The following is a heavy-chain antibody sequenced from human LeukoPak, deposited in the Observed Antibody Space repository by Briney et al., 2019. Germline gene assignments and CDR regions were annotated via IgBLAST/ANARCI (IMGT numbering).Heavy chain of an antibody. V-gene: IGHV3-15*01. CDR1: GFTFTNAW. J-gene: IGHJ3*02. CDR3: TTATIFTGVDAFDI. D-gene: IGHD3-9*01. CDR2: IKSKTDGGTT. Sequence: PGGSLRLSCAASGFTFTNAWMSWVRQAPGKGLEWVGRIKSKTDGGTTDYAAPVKGRFTISRDDSKNTLYLQMNSLKTEDTAVYYCTTATIFTGVDAFDIWGQGTMVTVSS.